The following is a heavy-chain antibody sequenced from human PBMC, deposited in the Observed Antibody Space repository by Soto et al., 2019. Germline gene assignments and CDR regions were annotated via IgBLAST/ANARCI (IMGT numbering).Heavy chain of an antibody. CDR1: GFTFSSYA. D-gene: IGHD3-10*01. V-gene: IGHV3-23*01. CDR2: ISGSGGST. J-gene: IGHJ6*02. Sequence: GGSLRLSCAASGFTFSSYAMSWVRQAPGKGLEWVSAISGSGGSTYYADSVKGRFTISRDNSKNTLYLQMNSLRAEDTAVYYCAKDLWYGSGNNYGMDVWGQGTTVTVSS. CDR3: AKDLWYGSGNNYGMDV.